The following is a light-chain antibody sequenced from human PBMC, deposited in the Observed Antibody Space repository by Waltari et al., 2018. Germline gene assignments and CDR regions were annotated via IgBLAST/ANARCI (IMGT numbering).Light chain of an antibody. CDR3: ATWDGSLTAWV. Sequence: QSVLTQPPSASGTPGQRVTISCSGSTSNIGRNYVYWYQQFPGTAPKLLVYRNNGRPSGVPDRIYGSKSGTSASLAIMGLRSEDEADYYCATWDGSLTAWVFGGGTKVTVL. CDR1: TSNIGRNY. CDR2: RNN. V-gene: IGLV1-47*01. J-gene: IGLJ3*02.